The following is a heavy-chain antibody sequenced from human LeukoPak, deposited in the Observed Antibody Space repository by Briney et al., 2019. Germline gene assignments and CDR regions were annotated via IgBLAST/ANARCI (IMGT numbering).Heavy chain of an antibody. D-gene: IGHD6-6*01. CDR3: AKKGAAEYSSSSTGFDP. V-gene: IGHV4-39*07. J-gene: IGHJ5*02. CDR2: IYYSGST. Sequence: PSETLSLTCTVSGGSISSNSYYWGWTRQPPGKGLEWIGSIYYSGSTYYNPSLKSRVTISVDMSKNQLSLKLSPVTAADTAVYYCAKKGAAEYSSSSTGFDPWGQGTLVTVSS. CDR1: GGSISSNSYY.